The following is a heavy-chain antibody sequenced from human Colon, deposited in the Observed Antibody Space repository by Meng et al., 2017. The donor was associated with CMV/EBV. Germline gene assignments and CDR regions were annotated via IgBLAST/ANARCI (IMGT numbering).Heavy chain of an antibody. J-gene: IGHJ4*02. CDR1: GFTFGDFS. CDR2: ISSTSGYI. Sequence: GESLKISCVGSGFTFGDFSMNWVRQAPGEGLEWVSSISSTSGYINYADSVKGRCTVSRDNAKNALYLEMNSLSPDDTAVFYCARGTGFCTDGACYTFDSWGQGTLVTVSS. CDR3: ARGTGFCTDGACYTFDS. D-gene: IGHD2-8*01. V-gene: IGHV3-21*06.